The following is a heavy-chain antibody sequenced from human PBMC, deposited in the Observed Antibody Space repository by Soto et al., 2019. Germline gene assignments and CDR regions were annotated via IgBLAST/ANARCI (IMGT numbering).Heavy chain of an antibody. J-gene: IGHJ6*02. Sequence: SVKVSCKASGYTFTSYDINWGREATVQGLEWMGWMNPNSGNTGYAQKFQGRVTMTRNTSISTAYMELSSLRSEDTAVYYCATSSLYDFGSMDVWGQGTTVTVSS. CDR3: ATSSLYDFGSMDV. D-gene: IGHD3-3*01. V-gene: IGHV1-8*01. CDR1: GYTFTSYD. CDR2: MNPNSGNT.